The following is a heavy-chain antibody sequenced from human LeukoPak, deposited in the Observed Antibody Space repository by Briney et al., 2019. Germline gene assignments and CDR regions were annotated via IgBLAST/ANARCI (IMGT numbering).Heavy chain of an antibody. Sequence: ASVKVSCKASGYTFTGYYMHWVRQAPAQGREWMGCINPNSGGTNYAQKFQGRVTMTRDTSISTAYMELSRLRSDDTDVYYCARDPVVDCGGDCYAFDYWGQGTLVAVSS. CDR1: GYTFTGYY. CDR2: INPNSGGT. CDR3: ARDPVVDCGGDCYAFDY. J-gene: IGHJ4*02. D-gene: IGHD2-21*02. V-gene: IGHV1-2*02.